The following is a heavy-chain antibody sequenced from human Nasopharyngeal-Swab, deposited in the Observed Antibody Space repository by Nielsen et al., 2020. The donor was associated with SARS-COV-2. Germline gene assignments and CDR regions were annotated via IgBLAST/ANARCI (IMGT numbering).Heavy chain of an antibody. CDR3: ARDSVWFGELGR. J-gene: IGHJ4*02. CDR2: IYYSGST. CDR1: GGSISSGDYY. V-gene: IGHV4-30-4*01. D-gene: IGHD3-10*01. Sequence: SETLSLTCTVSGGSISSGDYYWSWIRQPPGKGLEWIGYIYYSGSTYYNPSLKSRVTISVDTSKNQFSLKLSSATAADTAVYYCARDSVWFGELGRWGQGTLVTVSS.